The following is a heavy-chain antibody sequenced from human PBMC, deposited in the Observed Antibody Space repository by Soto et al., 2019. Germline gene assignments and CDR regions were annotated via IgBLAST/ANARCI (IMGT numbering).Heavy chain of an antibody. V-gene: IGHV5-10-1*01. CDR3: ARRQRGGATTDYYGRDV. Sequence: PGESLKISCKGSGYSFTSYWISWVRQMPGKGLEWMGRIDPSDSYTNYSPSFQGHVTISADKSISTAYLQWSSLKASDTAMYYCARRQRGGATTDYYGRDVWGQGIRVTASS. CDR2: IDPSDSYT. CDR1: GYSFTSYW. J-gene: IGHJ6*02. D-gene: IGHD5-12*01.